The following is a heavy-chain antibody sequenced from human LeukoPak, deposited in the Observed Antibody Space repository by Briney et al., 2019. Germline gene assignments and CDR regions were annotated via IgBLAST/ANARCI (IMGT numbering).Heavy chain of an antibody. CDR1: GYTFSNND. CDR2: MNPISGNT. D-gene: IGHD2-8*01. CDR3: ARGVPLGYCTYGVCYPPYYFDY. V-gene: IGHV1-8*03. Sequence: ASVKVSCKASGYTFSNNDINWVRQATGQRLEWMGWMNPISGNTGFAQKFQGRVTISRSTSISTAYMELSSLRSDDTAVYYCARGVPLGYCTYGVCYPPYYFDYWGQGTLVTASS. J-gene: IGHJ4*02.